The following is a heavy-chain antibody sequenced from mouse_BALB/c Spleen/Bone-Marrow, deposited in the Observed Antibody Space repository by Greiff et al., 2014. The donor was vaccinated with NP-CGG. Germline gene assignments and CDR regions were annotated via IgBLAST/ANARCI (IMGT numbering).Heavy chain of an antibody. D-gene: IGHD1-1*01. CDR3: ASGVYYCEAFYYAMDY. V-gene: IGHV3-2*02. CDR2: ISYSGST. CDR1: GYSITSDYA. J-gene: IGHJ4*01. Sequence: VQLQQSGPGLVRPSQSLSLTCTVTGYSITSDYAWNWIRQFPGNKLEWMGYISYSGSTSYNPSLKSRISITRDTSKNQFFLQLNSVTTEDTATYYCASGVYYCEAFYYAMDYWGQGTSVTVSP.